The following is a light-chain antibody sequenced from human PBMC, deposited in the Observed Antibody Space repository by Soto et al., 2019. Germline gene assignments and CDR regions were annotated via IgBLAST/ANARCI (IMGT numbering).Light chain of an antibody. V-gene: IGKV1-12*01. CDR1: QSISGW. Sequence: DIQMTQSPSTLSASVGDRVTITCRASQSISGWLAWYQQKPGKAPKLLIYAASTLQSGVPSRFSGSGSGTDFSLTISSLQSEDFATYYCQQAFSFPFTFGPGTKVDIK. CDR2: AAS. J-gene: IGKJ3*01. CDR3: QQAFSFPFT.